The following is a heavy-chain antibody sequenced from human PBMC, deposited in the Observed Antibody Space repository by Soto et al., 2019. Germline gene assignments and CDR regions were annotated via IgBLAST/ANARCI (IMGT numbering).Heavy chain of an antibody. Sequence: TYYADSVRGRFTISRDNSKKTLYLQMSSLRADETAVYFCTKALYCSSTSCYSGGDSFHVWGQGTMVTVSS. CDR2: T. V-gene: IGHV3-23*01. J-gene: IGHJ3*01. D-gene: IGHD2-2*01. CDR3: TKALYCSSTSCYSGGDSFHV.